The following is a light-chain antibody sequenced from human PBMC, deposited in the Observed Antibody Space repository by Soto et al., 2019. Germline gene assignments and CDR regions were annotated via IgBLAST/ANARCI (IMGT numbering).Light chain of an antibody. CDR3: WQALQTNWT. J-gene: IGKJ1*01. Sequence: DLVMTQSPLSLPVTPGEPASISCRSSQSLLHSNGYTYLDWYLQKPGQSPQFLLNLGSNRASGVPDRFSGSGSGTDFTLKISRVEAEDVGVYYCWQALQTNWTFGLWTKMEIK. CDR2: LGS. V-gene: IGKV2-28*01. CDR1: QSLLHSNGYTY.